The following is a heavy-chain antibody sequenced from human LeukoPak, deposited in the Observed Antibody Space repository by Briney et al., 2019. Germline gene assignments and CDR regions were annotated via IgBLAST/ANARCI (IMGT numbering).Heavy chain of an antibody. CDR3: ARDMAPTVNMYYFDY. CDR2: ISPKSGGT. J-gene: IGHJ4*02. Sequence: ASVKVSCKASGYNFTDYYIHWVRQAPGQGLEWMAWISPKSGGTIYAQKLQGRVTLTRDTAINTAYMELSSVTSDDTAVYYCARDMAPTVNMYYFDYWGQGAQVTVSS. V-gene: IGHV1-2*02. CDR1: GYNFTDYY. D-gene: IGHD5-24*01.